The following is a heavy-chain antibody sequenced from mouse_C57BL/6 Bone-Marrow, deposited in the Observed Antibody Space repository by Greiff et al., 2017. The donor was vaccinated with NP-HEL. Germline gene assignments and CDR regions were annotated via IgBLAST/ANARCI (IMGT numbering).Heavy chain of an antibody. J-gene: IGHJ3*01. D-gene: IGHD1-1*01. CDR2: IYPGSGNT. CDR1: GYSFTSYY. V-gene: IGHV1-66*01. CDR3: ARSGTTPFAY. Sequence: QVQLQQSGPELVKPGASVKISCKASGYSFTSYYIHWVKQRPGQGLEWIGWIYPGSGNTKYNEKFKGKATLTADTSSSPAYMQLSSLTSYDAAVYYCARSGTTPFAYWGQGTLVTVSA.